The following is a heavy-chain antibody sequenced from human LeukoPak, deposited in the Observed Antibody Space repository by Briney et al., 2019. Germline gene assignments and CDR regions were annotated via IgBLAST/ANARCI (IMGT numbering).Heavy chain of an antibody. CDR3: AGGPTRLVFCEY. Sequence: SGTLSLTCTVSGGSISSSSYYWGWIRQPPGKGLEWIGSIYYSGSTYYNPSLKSRVTISVDTSKNQFSLKLSSVTAADTAVYYCAGGPTRLVFCEYWGQGTLVTVSS. J-gene: IGHJ4*02. D-gene: IGHD1-26*01. CDR1: GGSISSSSYY. V-gene: IGHV4-39*01. CDR2: IYYSGST.